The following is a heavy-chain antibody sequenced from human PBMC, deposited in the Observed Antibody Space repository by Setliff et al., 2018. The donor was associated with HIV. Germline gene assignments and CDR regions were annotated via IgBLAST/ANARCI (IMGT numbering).Heavy chain of an antibody. CDR1: GFTFSNSW. V-gene: IGHV3-15*01. D-gene: IGHD3-22*01. CDR3: VTGVGTSSVDY. J-gene: IGHJ4*02. Sequence: GGSLRLSCAASGFTFSNSWMTWVRQAPGKGLEWVGRIKTKTQRGTTDYAAPAKGRFIISRDDSKNTLYLQMNSLRSEDTAVYYCVTGVGTSSVDYWGQGTMVT. CDR2: IKTKTQRGTT.